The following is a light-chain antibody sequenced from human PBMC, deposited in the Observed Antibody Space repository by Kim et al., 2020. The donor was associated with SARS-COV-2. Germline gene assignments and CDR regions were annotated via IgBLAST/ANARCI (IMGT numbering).Light chain of an antibody. Sequence: QLVLTQSSSASASLGSSVKLTCTLSSGHSSNIIAWHQQQPGKAPRYLMKLESSGSYNKGSGVPDRFSGSSSGADRYLTIFNLQSDDEADYYCETWDTNTRVFGGGTQLTVL. V-gene: IGLV4-60*03. CDR2: LESSGSY. CDR1: SGHSSNI. CDR3: ETWDTNTRV. J-gene: IGLJ3*02.